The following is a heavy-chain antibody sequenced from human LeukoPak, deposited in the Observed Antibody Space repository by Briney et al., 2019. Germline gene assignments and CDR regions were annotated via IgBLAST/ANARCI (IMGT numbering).Heavy chain of an antibody. CDR3: ATDLEWELRGWGFDF. V-gene: IGHV3-9*01. Sequence: GGSLRLSCAASGFTFDDYAMHWVRQAPGKGLEWVSGISWNSGSIGYADSVKGRFTISRDNAKNSLYLQMNSLRAEDTALYYCATDLEWELRGWGFDFWGQGTLVTVSS. CDR2: ISWNSGSI. J-gene: IGHJ4*02. D-gene: IGHD1-26*01. CDR1: GFTFDDYA.